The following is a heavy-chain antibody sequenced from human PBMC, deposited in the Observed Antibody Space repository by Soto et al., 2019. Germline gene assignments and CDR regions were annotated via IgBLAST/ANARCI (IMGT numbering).Heavy chain of an antibody. CDR3: ARGGLYRYGQRSYFDY. J-gene: IGHJ4*02. CDR1: GFTFSSYG. Sequence: QVQLVESGGGVVQPGRSLRLSCAASGFTFSSYGMHWVRQAPGKGLEWVAVIWYDGSNKYYADSVKGRFTISRDNXKXXLYRQMNSLRAEDTAVYYCARGGLYRYGQRSYFDYWGQGTLVTVSS. CDR2: IWYDGSNK. D-gene: IGHD5-18*01. V-gene: IGHV3-33*01.